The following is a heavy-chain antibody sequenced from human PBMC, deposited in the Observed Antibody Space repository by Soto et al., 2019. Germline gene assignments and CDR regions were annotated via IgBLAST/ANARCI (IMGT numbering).Heavy chain of an antibody. V-gene: IGHV4-34*01. Sequence: SETLSLTCAVYGGSFSGYYWSWIRQPPGKGLEWIGEINHSGSANYNPSLKSRVTISLDKSENQFSLKVTSLTAADTAVYFCVRYGVAATYWGQGTQVTVSS. D-gene: IGHD2-8*01. CDR2: INHSGSA. CDR3: VRYGVAATY. J-gene: IGHJ4*02. CDR1: GGSFSGYY.